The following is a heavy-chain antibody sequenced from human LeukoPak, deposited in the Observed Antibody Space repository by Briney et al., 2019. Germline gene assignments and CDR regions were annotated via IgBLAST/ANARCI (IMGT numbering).Heavy chain of an antibody. V-gene: IGHV3-23*01. Sequence: PGGSLRLSCAASGLTFSSCAMSWVRQAPGKGLEWVSSLTDSGGSTYYADSVKGRFTISRDNSKNTLFLQMNSLRAEDTAVYYCAKADYVWGSYRYDYWGQGTLVTVSS. J-gene: IGHJ4*02. CDR1: GLTFSSCA. CDR2: LTDSGGST. CDR3: AKADYVWGSYRYDY. D-gene: IGHD3-16*02.